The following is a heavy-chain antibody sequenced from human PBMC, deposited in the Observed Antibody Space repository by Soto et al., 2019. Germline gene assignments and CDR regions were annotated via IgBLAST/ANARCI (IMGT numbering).Heavy chain of an antibody. D-gene: IGHD2-15*01. CDR2: IYHSGST. V-gene: IGHV4-38-2*01. CDR1: GYSINSGYY. Sequence: PSETLSLTCAVSGYSINSGYYLVLIRHPLGKVLEWSGSIYHSGSTYYNPSLKSRVTISVDTSKNQFSLKLSSVTAADTAVYYCARLVVVVVAATDEAPYNWFDPWGQGTLVTVSS. CDR3: ARLVVVVVAATDEAPYNWFDP. J-gene: IGHJ5*02.